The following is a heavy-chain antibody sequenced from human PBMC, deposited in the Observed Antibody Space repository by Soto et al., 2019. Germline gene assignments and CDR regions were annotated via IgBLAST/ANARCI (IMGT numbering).Heavy chain of an antibody. D-gene: IGHD2-2*01. Sequence: SETLSLTCTVSGGSISSGGYYWSWIRQHPGKGLEWIGYIYCSGSTYYNPSLKSRVTISVDTSKNQFSLKLSSVTAADTAVYYCARDRVPAATAIYYYYYGMDVWGQGTTVTVSS. CDR3: ARDRVPAATAIYYYYYGMDV. V-gene: IGHV4-31*03. J-gene: IGHJ6*02. CDR2: IYCSGST. CDR1: GGSISSGGYY.